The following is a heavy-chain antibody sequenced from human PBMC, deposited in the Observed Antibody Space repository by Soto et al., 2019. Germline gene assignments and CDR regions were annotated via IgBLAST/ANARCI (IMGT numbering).Heavy chain of an antibody. D-gene: IGHD6-6*01. Sequence: QVQLVESGGGVVQPGRSLRLSCAASGFTFSSYGMHWVRQAPGKGLEWVAVMSYAGSNKYYADSVKGRFTIARDNSKNTGYRQMNMLRADDPGGYYCATFYSGSPFDYWGQGTLVTVSS. J-gene: IGHJ4*02. CDR1: GFTFSSYG. CDR3: ATFYSGSPFDY. CDR2: MSYAGSNK. V-gene: IGHV3-30*03.